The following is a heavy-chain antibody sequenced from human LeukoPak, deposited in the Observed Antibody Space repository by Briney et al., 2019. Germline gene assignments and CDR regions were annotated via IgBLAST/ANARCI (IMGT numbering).Heavy chain of an antibody. V-gene: IGHV3-23*01. Sequence: PGGSLRLSCAASGFTFSSYAMSWVRQAPGKGLEWVSAISSNGGSTYYADSVKGRFTISRDNSKNTLYLQMNSLRAEDTAVYYCARGYGVHDAFDIWGQGTMVTVSS. J-gene: IGHJ3*02. CDR1: GFTFSSYA. CDR2: ISSNGGST. D-gene: IGHD4-17*01. CDR3: ARGYGVHDAFDI.